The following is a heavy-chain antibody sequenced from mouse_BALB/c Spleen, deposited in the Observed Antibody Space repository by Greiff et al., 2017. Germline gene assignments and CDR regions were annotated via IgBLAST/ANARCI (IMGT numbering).Heavy chain of an antibody. J-gene: IGHJ2*01. Sequence: QVQLKESGPELVKPGASVKISCKASGYTFTDYYINWVKQKPGQGLEWIGWIYPGSGNTKYNEKFKGKATLTVDPSSSTAYMQLSSLTSEDTAVYFCARYYGSSSTGYFDYWGQGTTLTVSS. V-gene: IGHV1-84*02. D-gene: IGHD1-1*01. CDR1: GYTFTDYY. CDR2: IYPGSGNT. CDR3: ARYYGSSSTGYFDY.